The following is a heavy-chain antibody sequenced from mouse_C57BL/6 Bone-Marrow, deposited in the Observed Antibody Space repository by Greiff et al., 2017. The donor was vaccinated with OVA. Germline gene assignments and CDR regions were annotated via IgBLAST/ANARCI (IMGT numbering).Heavy chain of an antibody. Sequence: EVQVVQSGPELVKPGASVKMSCKASGYTFTDYNMHWVKQSHGKSLEWIGYINPNNGGTSYNQKFKGKATLTVNKSSSTAYMELRSLTSEDSAVYYCATTVGATDYWGQGTTLTVSS. V-gene: IGHV1-22*01. CDR2: INPNNGGT. J-gene: IGHJ2*01. CDR1: GYTFTDYN. D-gene: IGHD1-1*01. CDR3: ATTVGATDY.